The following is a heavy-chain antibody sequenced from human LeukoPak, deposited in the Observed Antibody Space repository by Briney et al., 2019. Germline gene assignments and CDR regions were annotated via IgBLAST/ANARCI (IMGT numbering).Heavy chain of an antibody. Sequence: SQTLSLTCTVSGGSISSGSYYWSWIRQPAGKGLEWIGRIYTSGSTNYNPSLKSRVTISVDTSKNQFSLKLSSVTAADTAVYYCARLSSDGVVAANNWFDPWGQGTLVTVS. CDR2: IYTSGST. CDR3: ARLSSDGVVAANNWFDP. CDR1: GGSISSGSYY. J-gene: IGHJ5*02. V-gene: IGHV4-61*02. D-gene: IGHD2-15*01.